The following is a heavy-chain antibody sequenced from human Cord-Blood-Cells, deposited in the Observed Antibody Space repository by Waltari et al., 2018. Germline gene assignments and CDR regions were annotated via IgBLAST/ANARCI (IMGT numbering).Heavy chain of an antibody. V-gene: IGHV1-2*02. CDR1: GYTFTGYY. J-gene: IGHJ5*02. D-gene: IGHD2-2*01. CDR2: INPNSGGT. Sequence: QLQLVQSGAEVKKPGASVKVSCKASGYTFTGYYMHWVRQAPGQGLEWMGWINPNSGGTNYAQKFQGRVTMTRDTSISTAYMELSRLRSDDTAVYYCARGVDCSSTSCYNWFDPWGQGTLVTVSS. CDR3: ARGVDCSSTSCYNWFDP.